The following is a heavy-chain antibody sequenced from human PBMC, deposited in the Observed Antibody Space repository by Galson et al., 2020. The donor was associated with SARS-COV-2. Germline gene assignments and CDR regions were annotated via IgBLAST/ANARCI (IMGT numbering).Heavy chain of an antibody. Sequence: HGESLKISCKGSGYSLTSYWISWVRQMPGKGLEWMGRIDPSDSYTNYSPSFQGHVTISADKSISTAYLQWSSLKASDTAMYYCARFPVHCSGGSCYGAFDIWGQGTMVTVSS. J-gene: IGHJ3*02. CDR2: IDPSDSYT. D-gene: IGHD2-15*01. V-gene: IGHV5-10-1*01. CDR3: ARFPVHCSGGSCYGAFDI. CDR1: GYSLTSYW.